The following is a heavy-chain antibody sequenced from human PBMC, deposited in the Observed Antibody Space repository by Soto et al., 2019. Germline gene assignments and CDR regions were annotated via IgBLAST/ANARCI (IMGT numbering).Heavy chain of an antibody. CDR3: ARNGKAAAGTWGMDV. J-gene: IGHJ6*02. D-gene: IGHD6-13*01. CDR1: GGTFSSYA. V-gene: IGHV1-69*13. CDR2: IIPIFGTA. Sequence: GASVKVSCKASGGTFSSYAISWVRQAPGQGLEWMGGIIPIFGTANYAQKFQGRVTITADESTSTAYMELSSLRSEDTAVYYCARNGKAAAGTWGMDVWGQGTTVTVSS.